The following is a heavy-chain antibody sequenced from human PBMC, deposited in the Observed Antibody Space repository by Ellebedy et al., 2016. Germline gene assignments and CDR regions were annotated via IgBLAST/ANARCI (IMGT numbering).Heavy chain of an antibody. CDR1: GFTFSSYA. CDR2: LSGRGDSR. CDR3: AKGGAAMFTNTDYGMDV. J-gene: IGHJ6*02. D-gene: IGHD5-18*01. V-gene: IGHV3-23*01. Sequence: GESLKISCAASGFTFSSYAMNWVRQAPGKGLEWVSGLSGRGDSRYYADSAKGRFTISRDNSKNTLYLQMNSLRAEDTAVFYCAKGGAAMFTNTDYGMDVWGQGTTVTVSS.